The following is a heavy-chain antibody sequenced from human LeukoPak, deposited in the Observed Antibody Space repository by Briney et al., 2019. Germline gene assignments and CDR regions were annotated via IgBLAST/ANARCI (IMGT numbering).Heavy chain of an antibody. CDR1: GVTFSSYG. V-gene: IGHV3-30*03. CDR3: ARGPRVGAAGFVYYHYIDV. J-gene: IGHJ6*03. D-gene: IGHD1-26*01. Sequence: TGGSLRLSCAASGVTFSSYGMHWVRQAPGKGLEWVAGISYDGSNKYYADSVKGRFTISRDNSKNTLYLQMNSLRAQDTAVYYCARGPRVGAAGFVYYHYIDVWGKGTPVTVSS. CDR2: ISYDGSNK.